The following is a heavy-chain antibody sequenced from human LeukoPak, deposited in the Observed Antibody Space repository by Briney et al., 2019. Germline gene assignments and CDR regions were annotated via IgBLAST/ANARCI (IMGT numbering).Heavy chain of an antibody. D-gene: IGHD2-21*02. CDR2: IYSGGST. CDR3: ARACGGDCYEVDY. J-gene: IGHJ4*02. CDR1: GFTFSSYW. V-gene: IGHV3-53*01. Sequence: GGSLRLSCAASGFTFSSYWMSWVRQAPGKGLEWVSVIYSGGSTYYADSVKGRFTISRDNSKNTLYLQMNSLRAEDTAVYYCARACGGDCYEVDYWGQGTLVTVSS.